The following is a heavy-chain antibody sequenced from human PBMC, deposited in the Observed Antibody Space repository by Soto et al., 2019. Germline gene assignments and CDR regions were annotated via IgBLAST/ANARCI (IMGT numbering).Heavy chain of an antibody. CDR1: GFPFSNYA. CDR3: ARGPDVGAYSVVRAFDF. J-gene: IGHJ4*02. D-gene: IGHD3-16*01. V-gene: IGHV3-23*01. Sequence: HPGGSLRLSCATSGFPFSNYAMNWVRQAPGKGLEWVSVISNSGGVTYIADSVKGRFTISRDNSKNTLYLQMSSLRAEDSALYYCARGPDVGAYSVVRAFDFWGQGILVKSPQ. CDR2: ISNSGGVT.